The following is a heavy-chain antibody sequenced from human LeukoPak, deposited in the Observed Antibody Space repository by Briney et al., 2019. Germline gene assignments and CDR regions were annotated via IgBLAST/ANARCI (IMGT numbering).Heavy chain of an antibody. CDR1: GFTFSSYG. Sequence: GGSLRLSCAASGFTFSSYGMHWVRQAPGKGLEWVAVIWYDGSNKYYADSVKGRFTISRDNSKNTLYLQMNSLRAEDTAVYYCAKSKAPYYYYMDVWGKGTTVTVS. J-gene: IGHJ6*03. CDR3: AKSKAPYYYYMDV. CDR2: IWYDGSNK. V-gene: IGHV3-33*06.